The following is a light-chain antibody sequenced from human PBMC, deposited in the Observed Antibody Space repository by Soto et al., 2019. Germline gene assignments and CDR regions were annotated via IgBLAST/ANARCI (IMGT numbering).Light chain of an antibody. CDR1: QGISNY. CDR2: AAS. J-gene: IGKJ1*01. Sequence: DIQMTQSPSSLSASVGDRVTITCRASQGISNYLAWYQQKPGKVPKLLIYAASTLQSGVPSRFSGSGSGTAFTLTISRLHPEDVATYYCQKYNSAPRTFGQGTKVEIK. CDR3: QKYNSAPRT. V-gene: IGKV1-27*01.